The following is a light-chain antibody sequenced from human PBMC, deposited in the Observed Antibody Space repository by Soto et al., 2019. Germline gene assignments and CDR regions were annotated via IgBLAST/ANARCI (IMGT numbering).Light chain of an antibody. CDR3: SSYTSSSTPYV. Sequence: QPVLTQPASVSGSPGQSITISCTGTSSDVGAYNYVSWYQQHPGKAPKLMIHEVSKRPSGVSNRFSGSKSGNTASLTISGLQAEDEADYYCSSYTSSSTPYVFGTGTKVTVL. J-gene: IGLJ1*01. CDR1: SSDVGAYNY. CDR2: EVS. V-gene: IGLV2-14*01.